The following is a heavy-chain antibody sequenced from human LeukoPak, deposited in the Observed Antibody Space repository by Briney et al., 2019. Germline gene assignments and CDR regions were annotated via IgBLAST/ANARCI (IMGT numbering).Heavy chain of an antibody. CDR3: ERGPAKDRRWEY. D-gene: IGHD1-26*01. J-gene: IGHJ4*02. CDR2: INHSGSA. CDR1: GGSFSGYY. Sequence: SETLSLTCAVYGGSFSGYYWSWIRQPPGKGLEWIGEINHSGSANYNPSLKSRVTISVDRSKNQFSLKLSSVTAADTAVYYCERGPAKDRRWEYWGQGTLVTVSS. V-gene: IGHV4-34*01.